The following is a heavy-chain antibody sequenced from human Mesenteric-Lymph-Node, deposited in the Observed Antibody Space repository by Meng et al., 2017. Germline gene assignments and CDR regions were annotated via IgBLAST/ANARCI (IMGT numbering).Heavy chain of an antibody. CDR3: ARRGDGSGYYLDS. V-gene: IGHV3-30*03. CDR1: GFTFSSYG. D-gene: IGHD3-22*01. J-gene: IGHJ4*02. Sequence: QVQLVESGGGVVQPGRSLRLSCTAYGFTFSSYGMHWVRQAPGKGLEWVAVISYAGSNKYYADSVKGRFTISKDNSKSTLYLQMNSLRTEDTAVYYCARRGDGSGYYLDSWGQGTLVTVSS. CDR2: ISYAGSNK.